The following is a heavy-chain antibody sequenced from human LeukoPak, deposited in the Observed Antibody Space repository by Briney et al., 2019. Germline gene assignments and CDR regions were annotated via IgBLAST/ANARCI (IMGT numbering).Heavy chain of an antibody. CDR2: ISGSGDST. CDR3: ARDSGVGLDGMDV. CDR1: GFTFSTYA. J-gene: IGHJ6*02. V-gene: IGHV3-23*01. Sequence: GGSLRLSCAASGFTFSTYAVNWVRQAPGKGLEWVSTISGSGDSTYYADSVKGRFTISRDNSKNTLYLQMNSLRAEDTAVYYCARDSGVGLDGMDVWGQGTTVTVSS. D-gene: IGHD2-8*01.